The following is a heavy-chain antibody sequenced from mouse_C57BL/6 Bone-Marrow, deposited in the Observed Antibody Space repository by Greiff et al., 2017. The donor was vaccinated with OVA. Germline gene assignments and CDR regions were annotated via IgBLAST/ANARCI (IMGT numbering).Heavy chain of an antibody. CDR2: IYPRSGNT. D-gene: IGHD2-1*01. V-gene: IGHV1-81*01. CDR3: ASGPYYGNYGFAY. CDR1: GYTFTSYG. Sequence: QVQLQQSGAELARPGASVKLSCKASGYTFTSYGISWVKQRTGQGLEWIGEIYPRSGNTYYNEKFKGKATLTADKYSSTAYMELRSLTSEDSAVYFCASGPYYGNYGFAYWGQGTLVTVSA. J-gene: IGHJ3*01.